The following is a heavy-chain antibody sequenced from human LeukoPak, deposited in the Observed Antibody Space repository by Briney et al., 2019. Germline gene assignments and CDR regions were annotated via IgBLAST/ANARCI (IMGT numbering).Heavy chain of an antibody. V-gene: IGHV3-73*01. J-gene: IGHJ4*02. CDR1: GFTFSSYW. CDR2: IRSKANSYAT. Sequence: GGSLRLSCAASGFTFSSYWMTWVRQAPGKGLEWVGRIRSKANSYATAYAASVKGRFTISRDDSKNTAYLQMNSLKTEDTAVYYCTRPTGGITMIEDYWGQGTLVTVSS. D-gene: IGHD3-22*01. CDR3: TRPTGGITMIEDY.